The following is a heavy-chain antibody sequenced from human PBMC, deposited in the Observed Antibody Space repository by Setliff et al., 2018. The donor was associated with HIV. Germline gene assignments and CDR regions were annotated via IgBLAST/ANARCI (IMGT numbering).Heavy chain of an antibody. CDR3: ASRENPRGGYPKGWFDP. J-gene: IGHJ5*02. CDR1: GDSISNNNYH. CDR2: INYIGST. D-gene: IGHD3-22*01. V-gene: IGHV4-39*07. Sequence: PSETLSLTCTISGDSISNNNYHWGWIRQPPGKGLEWIGSINYIGSTYFNPSLKSRVTISLDTSKTQFSLKLNAVAAADTAVYYCASRENPRGGYPKGWFDPWGQGTLVTVSS.